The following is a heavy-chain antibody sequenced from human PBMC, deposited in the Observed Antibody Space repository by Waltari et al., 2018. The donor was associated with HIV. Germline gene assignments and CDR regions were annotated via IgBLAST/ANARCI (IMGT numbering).Heavy chain of an antibody. D-gene: IGHD3-10*01. CDR2: ISSSGSTI. Sequence: EVQVVESGGGLVQPGGSLRLSCAASGFTFSSYEMKWVRQAPGKGLEWVSYISSSGSTIYFADSVKGRFTMSRDNAKNSLYLRMNSLRAEDTAVYYCARAFMIRGTGAFDIWGQGTMVTVSS. J-gene: IGHJ3*02. V-gene: IGHV3-48*03. CDR1: GFTFSSYE. CDR3: ARAFMIRGTGAFDI.